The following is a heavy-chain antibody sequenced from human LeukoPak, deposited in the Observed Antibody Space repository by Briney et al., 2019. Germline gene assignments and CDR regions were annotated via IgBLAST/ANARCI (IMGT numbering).Heavy chain of an antibody. CDR1: GDSISLSFYY. CDR2: VYYSGTT. CDR3: ARGTLYRGWSYYLDF. J-gene: IGHJ4*02. Sequence: SETLSLTCSVSGDSISLSFYYWGWIRQPPGKALEWIGSVYYSGTTSYNPSLKSRVTISVDMSKNHFSLRLRSVTAADTAMYYCARGTLYRGWSYYLDFWGQGSQVTASS. D-gene: IGHD6-19*01. V-gene: IGHV4-39*07.